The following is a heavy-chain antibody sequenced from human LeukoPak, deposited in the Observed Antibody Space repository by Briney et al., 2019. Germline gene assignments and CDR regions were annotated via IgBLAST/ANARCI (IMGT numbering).Heavy chain of an antibody. CDR2: IDWDDDK. V-gene: IGHV2-70*11. CDR1: GFSLSTSGIC. Sequence: QTLTLTCTFSGFSLSTSGICVNWIRQPPGKALEWLARIDWDDDKYYSTSLKTRLTISKDSSKNQVVLTMTNMDPVDTATYYCARMYTYGPFYFDYWGQGTLVTVSS. CDR3: ARMYTYGPFYFDY. D-gene: IGHD5-18*01. J-gene: IGHJ4*02.